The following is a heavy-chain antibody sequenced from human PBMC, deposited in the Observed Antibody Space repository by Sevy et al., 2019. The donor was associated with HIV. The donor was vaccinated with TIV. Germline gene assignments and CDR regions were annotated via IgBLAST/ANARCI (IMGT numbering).Heavy chain of an antibody. J-gene: IGHJ4*02. CDR1: GFIFGDYG. Sequence: GGSLRLSCTASGFIFGDYGMSWVRQAPGKELEWIAFFKSKIHGGTTENAASVKGRFTISRDDSKNIVYLQMSNLKTEDTAVYYCTRCSGSQSIFDYWGQGTLVTVSS. CDR3: TRCSGSQSIFDY. V-gene: IGHV3-49*04. D-gene: IGHD6-25*01. CDR2: FKSKIHGGTT.